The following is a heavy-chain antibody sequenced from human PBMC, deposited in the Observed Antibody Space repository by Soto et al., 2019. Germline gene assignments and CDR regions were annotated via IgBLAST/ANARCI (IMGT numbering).Heavy chain of an antibody. CDR2: ISYDGSNK. V-gene: IGHV3-30*18. J-gene: IGHJ4*02. CDR1: GFPFSSYG. CDR3: AKEKVVPAAKSLYYFDY. Sequence: GGSLRLSCAASGFPFSSYGMHWVRQAPGKGLEWVAVISYDGSNKYYADSVKGRFTISRDNSKNTLYLQMNSLRAEDTAVYYCAKEKVVPAAKSLYYFDYWGQGTLVTVSS. D-gene: IGHD2-2*01.